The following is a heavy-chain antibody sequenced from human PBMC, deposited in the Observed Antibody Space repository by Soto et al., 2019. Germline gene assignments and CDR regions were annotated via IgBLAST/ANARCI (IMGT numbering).Heavy chain of an antibody. V-gene: IGHV3-30-3*01. J-gene: IGHJ6*02. CDR1: GFTFSSYA. CDR2: ISYDGSNK. D-gene: IGHD6-6*01. Sequence: QVQLVESGGGVVQPGRSLRLSCAASGFTFSSYAMHWVRQAPGKGLEWVAVISYDGSNKYYADSVKGRFTISRDNSKNTLYLQMNSLRAEDTAVYYCARLGPSSSRAVDVWGQGTTVTVSS. CDR3: ARLGPSSSRAVDV.